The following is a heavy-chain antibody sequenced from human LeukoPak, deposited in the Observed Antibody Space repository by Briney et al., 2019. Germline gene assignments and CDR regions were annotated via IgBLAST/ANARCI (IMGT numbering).Heavy chain of an antibody. CDR3: ARGYSSLDP. D-gene: IGHD6-19*01. CDR2: ISSTGGST. CDR1: GFTFSSYA. Sequence: GRSLRLSCAASGFTFSSYAMSWVRQAPGKGLEWVSGISSTGGSTYYADSVKGRFTISRDNSKNTLYLQMNSLTAEDTAVYYCARGYSSLDPWGQGTLVTVSS. J-gene: IGHJ5*02. V-gene: IGHV3-23*01.